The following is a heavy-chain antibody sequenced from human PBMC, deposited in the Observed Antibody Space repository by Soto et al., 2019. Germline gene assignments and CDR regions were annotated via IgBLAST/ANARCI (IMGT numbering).Heavy chain of an antibody. CDR1: CASISSDGNY. Sequence: SETLSLTCTVSCASISSDGNYWGWIRQRPGKGLEWIANIHHSGNTYYNPSLESRVAISLDTSKSQFSLQLSSVTAADTAVYYCARRLQYLEFDSWGKGTPVTVSS. V-gene: IGHV4-31*03. CDR3: ARRLQYLEFDS. CDR2: IHHSGNT. D-gene: IGHD3-3*01. J-gene: IGHJ4*02.